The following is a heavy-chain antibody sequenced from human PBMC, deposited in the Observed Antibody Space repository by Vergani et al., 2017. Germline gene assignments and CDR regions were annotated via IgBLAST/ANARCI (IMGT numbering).Heavy chain of an antibody. J-gene: IGHJ6*02. CDR3: ATPQTLTTGGIEV. D-gene: IGHD4-17*01. V-gene: IGHV1-69-2*01. CDR1: GYNFTDHY. Sequence: EVQLVQSGAEVKKPGATMKISCKVSGYNFTDHYMHWVKQAPGKGIEWMGLVDPEDGETIYAEKFKGRVTIAADTSTDTAHLELSSLRSEDTSVYYCATPQTLTTGGIEVWGQGTTVSVSS. CDR2: VDPEDGET.